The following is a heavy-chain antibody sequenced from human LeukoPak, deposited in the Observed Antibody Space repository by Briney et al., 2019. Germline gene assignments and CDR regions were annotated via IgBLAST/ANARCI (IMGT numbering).Heavy chain of an antibody. J-gene: IGHJ3*02. CDR2: IIPILGIA. V-gene: IGHV1-69*04. D-gene: IGHD2-2*01. Sequence: SVKVSCKASGGTFSSYTISWVRQAPGQGLEWMGRIIPILGIANYAQKFQGRATITADKSTSTAYMELSSLRSEDTAVYYCARDQVVPADPDAFDIWGQGTMVTVSS. CDR1: GGTFSSYT. CDR3: ARDQVVPADPDAFDI.